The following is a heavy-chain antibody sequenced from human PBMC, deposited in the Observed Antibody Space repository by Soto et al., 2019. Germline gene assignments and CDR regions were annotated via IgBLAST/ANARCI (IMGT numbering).Heavy chain of an antibody. Sequence: GGLRLSCAASGFTFSSYSINWVRQAPGKGLEWVSYISSSSSTIYYADSVKGRFTISRDNAKNSLYLQMNSLRAEDTAVYYCARANYYGSPGDFDYWGQGTLVTVSS. J-gene: IGHJ4*02. CDR2: ISSSSSTI. D-gene: IGHD3-10*01. CDR1: GFTFSSYS. CDR3: ARANYYGSPGDFDY. V-gene: IGHV3-48*01.